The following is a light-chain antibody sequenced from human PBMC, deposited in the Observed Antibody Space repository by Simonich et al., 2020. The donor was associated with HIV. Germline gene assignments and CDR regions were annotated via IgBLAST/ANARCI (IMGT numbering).Light chain of an antibody. J-gene: IGKJ1*01. V-gene: IGKV4-1*01. Sequence: DIVMTQSPDSLAVSLGERATINCKSSQSVLYSSNNKNYLAWYQQKPGQPPNLLIYWASTRESGVPERCSASGSGTDFTLTISSLQAEDVAVYYCQQYYSTPPTFGQGTKVEIK. CDR3: QQYYSTPPT. CDR2: WAS. CDR1: QSVLYSSNNKNY.